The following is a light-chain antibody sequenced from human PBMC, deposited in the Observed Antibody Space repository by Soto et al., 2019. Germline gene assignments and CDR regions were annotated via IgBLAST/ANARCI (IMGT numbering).Light chain of an antibody. CDR2: AAS. Sequence: PLTPSPSSLSTSIRDRVNITCRASQGLSSYLAWYQQKPGKAPKLLIYAASSLQSGVPSRFSGSGSGTDFTLTISSLQPEDFATYYCQQLNSYPLTFGQGTRLEIK. CDR3: QQLNSYPLT. J-gene: IGKJ5*01. V-gene: IGKV1-9*01. CDR1: QGLSSY.